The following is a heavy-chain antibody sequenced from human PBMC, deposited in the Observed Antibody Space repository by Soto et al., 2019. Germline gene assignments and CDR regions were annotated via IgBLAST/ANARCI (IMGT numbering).Heavy chain of an antibody. D-gene: IGHD6-13*01. J-gene: IGHJ5*02. CDR2: IYTSGST. CDR1: GGSISSYY. Sequence: QVQLQESGPGLVKPSETLSLTCTVSGGSISSYYWSWIRQPAGKGLEWIGRIYTSGSTNYNPSLKSRVTMSVDTSKNQFSLKLSSVTAADTAVYYCARSPGIAAAGTLPNLNWFDPWGQGTLVTVSS. CDR3: ARSPGIAAAGTLPNLNWFDP. V-gene: IGHV4-4*07.